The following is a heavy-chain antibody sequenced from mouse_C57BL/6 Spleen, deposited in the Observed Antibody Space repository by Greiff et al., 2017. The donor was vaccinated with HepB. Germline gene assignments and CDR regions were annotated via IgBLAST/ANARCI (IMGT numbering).Heavy chain of an antibody. CDR3: ASSYGYDGGWYFDV. J-gene: IGHJ1*03. CDR1: GYSITSDY. V-gene: IGHV3-8*01. CDR2: ISYSGST. Sequence: VQLQQSGPGLAKPSQTLSLTCSVTGYSITSDYWNWIRKFPGNKLEYMGYISYSGSTYYNPSLKSRISITRDTSKNQYYLQLNSVTTEDTATYYCASSYGYDGGWYFDVWGTGTTVTVSS. D-gene: IGHD2-2*01.